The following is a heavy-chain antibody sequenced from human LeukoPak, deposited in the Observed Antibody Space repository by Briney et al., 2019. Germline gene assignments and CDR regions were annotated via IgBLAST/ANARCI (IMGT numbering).Heavy chain of an antibody. CDR1: GFVFTIYT. J-gene: IGHJ4*02. CDR3: VKDFGRIRGTPDS. CDR2: ISGSGNGFSI. D-gene: IGHD1-26*01. Sequence: GGSLRLSCSASGFVFTIYTMYWVRQAPGKGPEYVSTISGSGNGFSIYYADSVKGRFTISRDDSKSNLYLQMNGLRSEDTAVYYCVKDFGRIRGTPDSWGQGTLVTVSS. V-gene: IGHV3-64D*06.